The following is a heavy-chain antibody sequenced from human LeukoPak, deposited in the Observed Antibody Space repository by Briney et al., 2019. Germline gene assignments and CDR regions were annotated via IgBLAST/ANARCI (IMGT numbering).Heavy chain of an antibody. V-gene: IGHV4-59*08. CDR1: GGSISSYY. D-gene: IGHD5/OR15-5a*01. CDR2: IYYLGST. Sequence: PSETLSLTCTVSGGSISSYYWSWIRQTPGKGLEWIGYIYYLGSTSYSPSLKSRITISVDTPKNQFSLRLPSVTAADTAVYYCARHVYPGRSPKPPPFEIWGQGTMVTVSS. J-gene: IGHJ3*02. CDR3: ARHVYPGRSPKPPPFEI.